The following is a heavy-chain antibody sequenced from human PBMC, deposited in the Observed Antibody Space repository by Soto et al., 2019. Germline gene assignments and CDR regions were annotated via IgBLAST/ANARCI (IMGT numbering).Heavy chain of an antibody. CDR3: PNFMGAVSTTPICDY. D-gene: IGHD1-26*01. CDR2: ISWNSGSI. J-gene: IGHJ4*02. V-gene: IGHV3-9*01. Sequence: GGSLRLSCAASGFTFDDYAMHWVRQAPGKGLEWVSGISWNSGSIGYADSVKGRFTISRDNAKNSLYLQMNSLRAEDTALYYCPNFMGAVSTTPICDYCGQXSLITVSS. CDR1: GFTFDDYA.